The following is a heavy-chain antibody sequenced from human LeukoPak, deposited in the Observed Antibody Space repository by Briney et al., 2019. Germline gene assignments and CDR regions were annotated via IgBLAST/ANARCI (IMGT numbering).Heavy chain of an antibody. Sequence: SETLSLTCAVSGGSISSYYWSWIRQPPWKGLEWIGYIYYSGSTNYNPSLKSRVTISVDTSKNQFSLKLSSVTAADTAVYYCARGGYYGSGSDPFDYWGQGTLVTVSS. CDR1: GGSISSYY. V-gene: IGHV4-59*01. D-gene: IGHD3-10*01. CDR3: ARGGYYGSGSDPFDY. J-gene: IGHJ4*02. CDR2: IYYSGST.